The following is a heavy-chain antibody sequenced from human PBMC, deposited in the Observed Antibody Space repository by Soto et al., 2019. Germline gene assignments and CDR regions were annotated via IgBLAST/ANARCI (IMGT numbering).Heavy chain of an antibody. J-gene: IGHJ4*02. CDR3: ATHPPYGPLDY. CDR2: IYYSENT. CDR1: GDSISSSSNH. Sequence: QLQLQESGPGLVKPSETLSLTCTVSGDSISSSSNHWGWIRQPPGKGLEWIGNIYYSENTYYNPSIKSRVTISVDTSKNQFSLRLTSVTAADTAVYYCATHPPYGPLDYWGQGTLVTVSS. V-gene: IGHV4-39*01. D-gene: IGHD4-17*01.